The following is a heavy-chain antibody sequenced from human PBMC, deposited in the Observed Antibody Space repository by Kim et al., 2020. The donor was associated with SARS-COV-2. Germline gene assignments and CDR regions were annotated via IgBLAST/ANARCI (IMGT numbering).Heavy chain of an antibody. Sequence: ADSVKGRFTISRDNSKNTLYLQMNSLRAEDTAVYYCARDTYYYGSGSYSLWGQGTLVTVSS. V-gene: IGHV3-53*01. J-gene: IGHJ4*02. D-gene: IGHD3-10*01. CDR3: ARDTYYYGSGSYSL.